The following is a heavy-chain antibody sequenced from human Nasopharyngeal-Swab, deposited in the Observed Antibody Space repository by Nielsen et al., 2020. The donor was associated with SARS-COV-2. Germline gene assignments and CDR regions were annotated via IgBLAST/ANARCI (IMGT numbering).Heavy chain of an antibody. CDR3: ARAPVGYFYDSSGYVNGFDI. J-gene: IGHJ3*02. CDR2: ISSSSSPL. CDR1: GFTFSCSS. Sequence: GESLKISCAASGFTFSCSSMNWVRQAPGKGLEWVSYISSSSSPLYSADSVKCRFTISRDNAKNSLYLQMNSLRDEDTAVYYCARAPVGYFYDSSGYVNGFDIWGQGTMVTVSS. V-gene: IGHV3-48*02. D-gene: IGHD3-22*01.